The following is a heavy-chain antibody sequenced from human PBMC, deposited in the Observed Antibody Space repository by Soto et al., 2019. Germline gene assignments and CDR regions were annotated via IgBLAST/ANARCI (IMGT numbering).Heavy chain of an antibody. CDR1: GGTFSTSG. CDR3: AREYSSGWSGY. V-gene: IGHV1-69*01. Sequence: QVHLVQSGAEVKKPGSSVKVSCKASGGTFSTSGISWVRQAPGQGLEWVGRIVPLLGTANYAQRFQGRVTITADESTSTAYMALSSLRSEDTAVYYCAREYSSGWSGYWGPGTLVAVSS. J-gene: IGHJ4*02. CDR2: IVPLLGTA. D-gene: IGHD6-19*01.